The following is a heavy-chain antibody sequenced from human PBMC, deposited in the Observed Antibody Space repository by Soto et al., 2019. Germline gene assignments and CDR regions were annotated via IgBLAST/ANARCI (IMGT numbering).Heavy chain of an antibody. CDR1: GYTFTSYG. CDR3: ARDQDDYGSGSYHDY. J-gene: IGHJ4*02. Sequence: QVQLVQSGAEVKKPGASVKVSCKASGYTFTSYGISWVRQAPGQGLEWMGWISAYNGNTNYAQKLQGRVTMTTDTSTSTAYMERRSLRSDDTAVYYCARDQDDYGSGSYHDYWGQGTLVTVSS. CDR2: ISAYNGNT. V-gene: IGHV1-18*01. D-gene: IGHD3-10*01.